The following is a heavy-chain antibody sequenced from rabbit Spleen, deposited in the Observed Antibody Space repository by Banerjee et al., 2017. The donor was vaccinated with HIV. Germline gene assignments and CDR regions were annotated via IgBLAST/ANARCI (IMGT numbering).Heavy chain of an antibody. J-gene: IGHJ6*01. D-gene: IGHD7-1*01. CDR2: IYVGSGGGT. CDR1: GFSFISSYW. Sequence: QEQLVASGGGLVKPAGFLTLTCTASGFSFISSYWICLVRQAPGKGLEWIACIYVGSGGGTKYPSWAKGRFTISKTSSTTVTLQMTRLTGADTATYFCARDTGTSFSRYGMDLWGQGTLVTVS. CDR3: ARDTGTSFSRYGMDL. V-gene: IGHV1S45*01.